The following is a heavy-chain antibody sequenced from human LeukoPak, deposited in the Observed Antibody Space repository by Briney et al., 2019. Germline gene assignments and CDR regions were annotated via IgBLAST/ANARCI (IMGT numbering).Heavy chain of an antibody. CDR3: AGRWNGYNPFDY. V-gene: IGHV4-39*01. CDR2: IYYSGST. J-gene: IGHJ4*02. Sequence: SETLSLTCTVSGGSISSSSYYWGWIRQPPGKGLEWIGSIYYSGSTYYNPSLKSRVTISVDTSKNQFSLKLSSVTAADTAVYYCAGRWNGYNPFDYLGQGTLVTVSS. CDR1: GGSISSSSYY. D-gene: IGHD5-24*01.